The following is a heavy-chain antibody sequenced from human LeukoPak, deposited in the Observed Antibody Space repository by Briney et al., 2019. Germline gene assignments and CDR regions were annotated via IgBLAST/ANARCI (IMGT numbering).Heavy chain of an antibody. Sequence: PGGSLRLSCAASGFTFSSYSMNWARQAPGKGLEWVSSISSSSSYIYYADSLKGRFTISRDNARNSLYLQMNSLRAEDTAVYYCARDKGGIGHYFDYWGQGTLVTVSS. J-gene: IGHJ4*02. CDR2: ISSSSSYI. CDR3: ARDKGGIGHYFDY. CDR1: GFTFSSYS. V-gene: IGHV3-21*01. D-gene: IGHD3-16*01.